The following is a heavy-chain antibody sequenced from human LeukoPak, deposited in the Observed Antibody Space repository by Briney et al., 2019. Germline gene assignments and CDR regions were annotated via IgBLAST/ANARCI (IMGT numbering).Heavy chain of an antibody. Sequence: SGGSLRLSCAASGFTFSSYAMHWVRQAPGKGLEWVAIISYDGSSKYYADSVKGRFTISRDNSKNTLYLQMNSLRPEDTAVYYCARDRGGYYEIRYFDLWGRGTLVTVSS. D-gene: IGHD3-22*01. CDR3: ARDRGGYYEIRYFDL. V-gene: IGHV3-30-3*01. CDR2: ISYDGSSK. CDR1: GFTFSSYA. J-gene: IGHJ2*01.